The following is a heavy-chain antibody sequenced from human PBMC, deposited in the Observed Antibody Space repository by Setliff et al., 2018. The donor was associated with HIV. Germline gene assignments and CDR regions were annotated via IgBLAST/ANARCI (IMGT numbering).Heavy chain of an antibody. V-gene: IGHV1-2*02. Sequence: WASVKVSCKASGYTFTGYYIHWIRQAPGRGLQWLGWINPNDGGTKVAQQFQGRVTITRDTSISTAFMHLSGLRSDDTAMYYCAREVKGDDFPFDNWGRGTLVTVSS. D-gene: IGHD3-3*01. J-gene: IGHJ4*02. CDR3: AREVKGDDFPFDN. CDR2: INPNDGGT. CDR1: GYTFTGYY.